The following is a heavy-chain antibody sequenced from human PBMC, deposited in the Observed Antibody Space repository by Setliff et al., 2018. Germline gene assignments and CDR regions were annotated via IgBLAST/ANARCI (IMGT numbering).Heavy chain of an antibody. CDR2: IYPGDSDT. CDR3: ARREHAFDI. D-gene: IGHD1-26*01. CDR1: GFSFVSYN. J-gene: IGHJ3*02. V-gene: IGHV5-51*01. Sequence: GESLKLSCKGSGFSFVSYNIGWVRQMPGKGLEWMGIIYPGDSDTRYSPSFQGQVTISVDKSISTAYLQWSSLKASDTAMYYCARREHAFDIWGQGTVVTVSS.